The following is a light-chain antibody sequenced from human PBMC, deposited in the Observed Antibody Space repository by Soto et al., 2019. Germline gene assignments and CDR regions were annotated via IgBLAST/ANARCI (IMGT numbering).Light chain of an antibody. Sequence: EIVWTQSPATLYLSPGERATLSCRASQSVSSYLAWYQQKPGQAPMLLIYDTSKRATGIPARFSGSGSGTDFTLTISSLEPEDFAVYYCQQRSNWPRSFTCGPGTKVDIK. CDR2: DTS. CDR1: QSVSSY. J-gene: IGKJ3*01. V-gene: IGKV3-11*01. CDR3: QQRSNWPRSFT.